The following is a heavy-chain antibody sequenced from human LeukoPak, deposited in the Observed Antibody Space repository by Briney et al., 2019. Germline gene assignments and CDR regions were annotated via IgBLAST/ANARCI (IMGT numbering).Heavy chain of an antibody. J-gene: IGHJ5*02. Sequence: ASVKVSCKASGYTFTSYDINWVRQATGQGLEWMGWTNPNSGNTGYAQKFQGRVTMTRNTSISTAYMELSSLRSEDTAVYYCARGSPDGDWFDPWGQGTLVTVSS. CDR2: TNPNSGNT. CDR3: ARGSPDGDWFDP. CDR1: GYTFTSYD. V-gene: IGHV1-8*01. D-gene: IGHD1-14*01.